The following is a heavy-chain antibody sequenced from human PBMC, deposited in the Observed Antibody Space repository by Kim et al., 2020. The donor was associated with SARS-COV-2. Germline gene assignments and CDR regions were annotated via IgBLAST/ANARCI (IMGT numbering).Heavy chain of an antibody. V-gene: IGHV3-30*18. D-gene: IGHD2-8*01. CDR3: AKDEHVWSLYFYGPDA. CDR1: GFSFSSYA. CDR2: ISYDGTNK. Sequence: GGSLRLSCATSGFSFSSYAMHWVRQAPGQGLEWVAVISYDGTNKYYADSVKGRFSISRDESKNTLYLQMSSLRPADTAVYYCAKDEHVWSLYFYGPDAWGQGTSVTVSS. J-gene: IGHJ6*02.